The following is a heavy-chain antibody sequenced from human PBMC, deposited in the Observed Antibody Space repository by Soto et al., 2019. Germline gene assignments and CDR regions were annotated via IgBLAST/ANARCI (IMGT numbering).Heavy chain of an antibody. D-gene: IGHD2-2*01. V-gene: IGHV1-69*13. CDR3: ARMSSVVPAATFDY. CDR1: GGSFSSYP. Sequence: SSVKLSCKGAGGSFSSYPISCGRQDHGQGLEWMGGIIPIFGTANYAQKFQGRVTITADESTSTAYMELSSLRSEDTAVYYCARMSSVVPAATFDYCGQGTLGTVYS. J-gene: IGHJ4*02. CDR2: IIPIFGTA.